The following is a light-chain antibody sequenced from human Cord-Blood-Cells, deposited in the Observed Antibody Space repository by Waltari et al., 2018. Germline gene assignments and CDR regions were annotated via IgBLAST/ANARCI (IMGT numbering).Light chain of an antibody. J-gene: IGKJ5*01. CDR1: QDISNY. CDR2: DAS. Sequence: DIQMTQSPSSLSASVGDRVTITCQASQDISNYLNWYQQKPGKAPKLLIYDASKLETGVPSSFSGSGSGTDFTFTISSLQPEDIATYYCQQYDNLAVTFGQGTRLEIK. V-gene: IGKV1-33*01. CDR3: QQYDNLAVT.